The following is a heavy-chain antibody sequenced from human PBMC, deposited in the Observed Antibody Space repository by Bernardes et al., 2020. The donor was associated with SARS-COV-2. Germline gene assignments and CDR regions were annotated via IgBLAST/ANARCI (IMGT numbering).Heavy chain of an antibody. CDR1: GYTFTGHY. CDR3: ARGHEDYYETSHMYNWFDP. Sequence: ASVKVSCKASGYTFTGHYLHWVRQAPGQGLEWMGWIRPNSGATHSAAKFRGRVTLTRDTSINTAYMELTRLRSDDSAIYFCARGHEDYYETSHMYNWFDPWGQGTRVTVSS. CDR2: IRPNSGAT. J-gene: IGHJ5*02. V-gene: IGHV1-2*02. D-gene: IGHD3-22*01.